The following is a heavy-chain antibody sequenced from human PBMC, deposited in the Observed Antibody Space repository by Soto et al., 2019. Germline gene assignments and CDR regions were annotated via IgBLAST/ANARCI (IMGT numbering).Heavy chain of an antibody. J-gene: IGHJ6*03. D-gene: IGHD6-6*01. V-gene: IGHV1-24*01. CDR3: ATGSRDESIAARPVYYYYYMDV. CDR1: GYTLTELS. CDR2: FDLEDGET. Sequence: EASVKVSCKVSGYTLTELSMHWVRQAPGKGLEWMGGFDLEDGETIYAQKFQGRVTMTEDTSTDTAYMELSSLRSEDTAVYYCATGSRDESIAARPVYYYYYMDVWGKGTTVTVSS.